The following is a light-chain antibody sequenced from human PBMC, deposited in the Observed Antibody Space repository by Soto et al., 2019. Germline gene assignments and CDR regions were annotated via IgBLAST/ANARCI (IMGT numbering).Light chain of an antibody. V-gene: IGKV3-20*01. CDR2: GAS. Sequence: TQSPATLSVSPGERVTLSCRSSQSVADNLAWFQQKPGQGPRLLIYGASTRATGIPARFSGSGSGTDFTLTISRLEPEDFAVYYCQQYGSSARTFGQGTKVDIK. CDR3: QQYGSSART. CDR1: QSVADN. J-gene: IGKJ1*01.